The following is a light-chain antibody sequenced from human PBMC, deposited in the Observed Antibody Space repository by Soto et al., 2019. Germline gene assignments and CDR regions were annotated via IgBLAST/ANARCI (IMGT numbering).Light chain of an antibody. CDR1: QSISSY. V-gene: IGKV1-39*01. Sequence: DIQMTQSPSSLSASVGDRVTITCRASQSISSYLNWYRQKPGKAPKLLIYAASSLQSGVPSRFSGSGSGTDFTLPISSLQPEDFATYYCQQSYSTPFAFGPGPKGDMK. J-gene: IGKJ3*01. CDR2: AAS. CDR3: QQSYSTPFA.